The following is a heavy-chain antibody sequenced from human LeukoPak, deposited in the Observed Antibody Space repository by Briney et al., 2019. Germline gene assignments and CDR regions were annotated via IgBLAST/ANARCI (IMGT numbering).Heavy chain of an antibody. CDR1: GGSISSGSYY. Sequence: PSETLSLTCTVSGGSISSGSYYWSWIRQPAGKGLEWIGRIYTSGSTNYNPSLKSRVTISVDTSKNQFSLKLSSVTAADTAVYYCARAPYDFWSGYHFDYWGQGTLVTVSS. CDR3: ARAPYDFWSGYHFDY. V-gene: IGHV4-61*02. J-gene: IGHJ4*02. CDR2: IYTSGST. D-gene: IGHD3-3*01.